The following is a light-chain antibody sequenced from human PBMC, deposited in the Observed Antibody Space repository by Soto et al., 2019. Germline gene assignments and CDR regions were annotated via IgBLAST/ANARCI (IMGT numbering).Light chain of an antibody. J-gene: IGLJ1*01. Sequence: QSVLTQPASVSGSPGQSITISCTGTSSDIGDYNFVSWYQQHPGKAPKLIIYDVSNRPSGVSNRFSGSKSGNTASLTISGLQAEDEADYYCSSYTGSSTEDYVFGTGTKLTVL. CDR3: SSYTGSSTEDYV. CDR2: DVS. V-gene: IGLV2-14*03. CDR1: SSDIGDYNF.